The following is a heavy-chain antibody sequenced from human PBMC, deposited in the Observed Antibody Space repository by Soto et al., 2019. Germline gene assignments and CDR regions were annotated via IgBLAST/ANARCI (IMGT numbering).Heavy chain of an antibody. CDR3: AKDRDIVLMGD. CDR2: ISYDGSNK. V-gene: IGHV3-30*18. Sequence: QVQLVESGGGVVQPGRSLRLSCAASGFTFSSYGMHWVRQAPGKGLEWVAVISYDGSNKYYADSVKGRFTISRDNSKNTLYLQMNSLRAEDTAVDYCAKDRDIVLMGDWGQGTLVTVSS. CDR1: GFTFSSYG. J-gene: IGHJ4*02. D-gene: IGHD2-8*01.